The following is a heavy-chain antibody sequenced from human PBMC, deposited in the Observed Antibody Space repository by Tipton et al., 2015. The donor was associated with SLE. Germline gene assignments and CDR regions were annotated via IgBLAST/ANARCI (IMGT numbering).Heavy chain of an antibody. V-gene: IGHV4-31*03. CDR2: IFHSGGS. D-gene: IGHD3-3*01. J-gene: IGHJ4*02. Sequence: TLSLTCTVSGGCLNSGLSYWHWIRQFPGTGLEWIGYIFHSGGSYYTPSLRPRLTLSVDTSRNQFSLNLASVTAADTAIYYCARDPYDSWSDYQATFDYWGQGTLVTVSP. CDR3: ARDPYDSWSDYQATFDY. CDR1: GGCLNSGLSY.